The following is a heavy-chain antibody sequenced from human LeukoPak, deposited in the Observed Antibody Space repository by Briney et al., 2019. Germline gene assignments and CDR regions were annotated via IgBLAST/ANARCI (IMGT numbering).Heavy chain of an antibody. CDR2: ISSSSSAN. CDR3: ARERFIGGNSYGLDV. Sequence: TGGYLRLSCAASGFTFSSYSMNWVRQAPGKGLEWVSYISSSSSANYYADSVKGRFTISRDNAKNSLYLQMNSLRDEDTAVYYCARERFIGGNSYGLDVWGQGTTVTVSS. CDR1: GFTFSSYS. D-gene: IGHD5-18*01. V-gene: IGHV3-48*02. J-gene: IGHJ6*02.